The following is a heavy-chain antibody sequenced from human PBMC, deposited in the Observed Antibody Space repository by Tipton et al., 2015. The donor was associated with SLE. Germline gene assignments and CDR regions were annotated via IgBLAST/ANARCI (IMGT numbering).Heavy chain of an antibody. D-gene: IGHD3-10*01. CDR2: IYYNGNT. CDR1: NASINSVGYY. V-gene: IGHV4-31*03. Sequence: TLSLTCTVSNASINSVGYYWTWIRQHPGKALEWIGYIYYNGNTYYNPSLKSRATISADTSNNEFSLRLTSVTAADTAIYYCASPGGGSGSFDAVDIWGQGTMVTVSS. J-gene: IGHJ3*02. CDR3: ASPGGGSGSFDAVDI.